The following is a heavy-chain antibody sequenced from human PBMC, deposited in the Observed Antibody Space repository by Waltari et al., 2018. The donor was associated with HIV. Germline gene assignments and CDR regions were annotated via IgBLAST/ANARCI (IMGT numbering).Heavy chain of an antibody. J-gene: IGHJ5*02. CDR1: GFTFRCSA. CDR2: ISYDGSNK. CDR3: ARDTGYCSFGSCSYNWLDP. D-gene: IGHD2-15*01. Sequence: QVHLVASGGGVVQPGRSLRLSCAASGFTFRCSAFPWVRQAPGKGLEWVALISYDGSNKYYADSVKGRFTISRDNSKNTLYLQMNSLRAEDTSVYYCARDTGYCSFGSCSYNWLDPWGQGTLVSVSS. V-gene: IGHV3-30*01.